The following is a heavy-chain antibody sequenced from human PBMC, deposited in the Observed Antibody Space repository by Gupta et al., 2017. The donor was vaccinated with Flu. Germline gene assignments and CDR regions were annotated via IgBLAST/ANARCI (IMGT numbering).Heavy chain of an antibody. J-gene: IGHJ3*02. CDR3: ASTVETRGAFDI. D-gene: IGHD4-23*01. V-gene: IGHV3-15*01. CDR2: IKSRSTGWTT. Sequence: EVQLLESGGGLVKPGGSLTLSCSASSFTLSEAWMNWVRRAPGKGLEWVARIKSRSTGWTTEYSTSVKGRFTISRDDSTNTLFLQMNSLRSEDTALYYCASTVETRGAFDIWGPGTMVTVSS. CDR1: SFTLSEAW.